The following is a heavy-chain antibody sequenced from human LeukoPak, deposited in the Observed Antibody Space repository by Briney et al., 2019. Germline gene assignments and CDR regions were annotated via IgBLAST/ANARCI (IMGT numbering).Heavy chain of an antibody. Sequence: PSETLSLTCTVYGGSFSGYYWSWIRQPPGKGLEWIGEMNNCESTNYYPSLKSRVPISVATSKNQFSLTLSPVTAADTAVYYCARGVLYSSSGYHRGFEPWGEGSLVTVSS. V-gene: IGHV4-34*01. J-gene: IGHJ5*02. CDR3: ARGVLYSSSGYHRGFEP. D-gene: IGHD6-13*01. CDR1: GGSFSGYY. CDR2: MNNCEST.